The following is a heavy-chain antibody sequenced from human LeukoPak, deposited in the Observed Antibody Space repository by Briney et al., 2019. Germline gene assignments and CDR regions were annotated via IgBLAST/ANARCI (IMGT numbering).Heavy chain of an antibody. Sequence: ASVKVSCKASGYDFTMYYMHWVRQAAGQGLEWMGWVSPNSGGTNYAQKFQGRVTMTRDTAISTAYMELSSLRSDDTAVYYCWADGYTSASYWGQGTLVTVSS. D-gene: IGHD5-18*01. CDR3: WADGYTSASY. V-gene: IGHV1-2*02. J-gene: IGHJ4*02. CDR2: VSPNSGGT. CDR1: GYDFTMYY.